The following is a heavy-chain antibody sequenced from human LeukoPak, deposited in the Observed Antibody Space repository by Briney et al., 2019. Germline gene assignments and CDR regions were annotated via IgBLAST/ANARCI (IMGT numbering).Heavy chain of an antibody. CDR3: ARSFQAENPPTDY. J-gene: IGHJ4*02. V-gene: IGHV1-46*01. Sequence: ASVKLSCKASGYTFTSYYMHWVRHPPAQGLEWMGIINPSGGSTSYAQKFQGRVTMTRDTSTSTVYMELSSLRSEDTAVYYCARSFQAENPPTDYWGQGTLVTVSS. CDR1: GYTFTSYY. CDR2: INPSGGST.